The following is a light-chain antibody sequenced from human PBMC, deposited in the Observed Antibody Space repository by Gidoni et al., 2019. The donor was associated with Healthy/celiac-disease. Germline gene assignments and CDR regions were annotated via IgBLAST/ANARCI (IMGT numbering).Light chain of an antibody. V-gene: IGKV3-20*01. CDR3: QQYGSSRWT. J-gene: IGKJ1*01. Sequence: EIVLTQSPGTLFLSPGERATLSCRASQSVSSSYLAWYQQKPGQAPRLLIYGASSRTTGIPDRFSGSGSGTDFTLTISRLEPEDFAVYYCQQYGSSRWTFXXXTKVEIK. CDR2: GAS. CDR1: QSVSSSY.